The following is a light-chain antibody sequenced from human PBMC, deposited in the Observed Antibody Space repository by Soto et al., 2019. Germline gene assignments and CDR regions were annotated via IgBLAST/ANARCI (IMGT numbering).Light chain of an antibody. J-gene: IGKJ5*01. CDR3: QQYYSTPIT. Sequence: EIVLTQSPGTLSFSPGERATLSCRASQSVSSSYLAWYQQKPGQAPRLLIYEASNRATGIPARFSGSGSGTDFTLTISSLQAEDVAVYYCQQYYSTPITFGQGTRLEIK. CDR2: EAS. CDR1: QSVSSSY. V-gene: IGKV3-20*01.